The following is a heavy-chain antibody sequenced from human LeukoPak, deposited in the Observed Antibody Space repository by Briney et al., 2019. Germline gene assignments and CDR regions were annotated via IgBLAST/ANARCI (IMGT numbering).Heavy chain of an antibody. Sequence: ASVKVSCKASGYNLTDYYIHWVRQAPGQGLEWMGWINPNSGVTNYAQKFQGRVTLTRDTPISTAYMEVSRLRSDDTAVYYCARAHMTTVTLGDYWGQGSLVTVSS. CDR2: INPNSGVT. D-gene: IGHD4-11*01. J-gene: IGHJ4*02. V-gene: IGHV1-2*02. CDR3: ARAHMTTVTLGDY. CDR1: GYNLTDYY.